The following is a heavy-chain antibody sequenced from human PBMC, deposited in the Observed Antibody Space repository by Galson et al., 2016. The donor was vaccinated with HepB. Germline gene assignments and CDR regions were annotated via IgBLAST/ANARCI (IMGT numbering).Heavy chain of an antibody. D-gene: IGHD1-26*01. CDR3: ARDQGWEGGWFDP. J-gene: IGHJ5*02. Sequence: SLRLSCAASGFILNNYALNWVRQAPGKGLEWVALISYDGSNRYYGDPVRGRFAISRDTSKNTVYLQMNSLRPEDTAVYYCARDQGWEGGWFDPWGQGTLVTVSS. CDR2: ISYDGSNR. CDR1: GFILNNYA. V-gene: IGHV3-30*09.